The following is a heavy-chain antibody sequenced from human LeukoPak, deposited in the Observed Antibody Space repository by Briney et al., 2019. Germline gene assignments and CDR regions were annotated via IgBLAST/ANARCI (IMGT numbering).Heavy chain of an antibody. CDR3: VKMGYCSSTSCYNYCDY. J-gene: IGHJ4*02. CDR1: GXTFSYYA. CDR2: ISSNGGST. V-gene: IGHV3-64D*09. D-gene: IGHD2-2*02. Sequence: PGGSLRLSCSASGXTFSYYAMHWVRQAPGKGLEDVSAISSNGGSTHYADSVKGRFTMSRDNSKNTLYLQMTSLRAEDTALYYCVKMGYCSSTSCYNYCDYWGQGTLVTVSS.